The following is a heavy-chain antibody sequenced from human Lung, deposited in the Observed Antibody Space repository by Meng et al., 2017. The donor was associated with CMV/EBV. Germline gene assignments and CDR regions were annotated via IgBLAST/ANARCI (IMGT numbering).Heavy chain of an antibody. D-gene: IGHD3-3*01. V-gene: IGHV2-70D*14. CDR1: GFLLSATGMR. Sequence: SGPTLVKPTQTLTLTCSFSGFLLSATGMRVSWIRQPPGGALEWLARIDWDDDKFYSPSLKTRLSISKDTSKNQVVLRMTNMDPVDTATYYCARIDFWSGIDVFDIWGQRIKVTVSS. J-gene: IGHJ3*02. CDR2: IDWDDDK. CDR3: ARIDFWSGIDVFDI.